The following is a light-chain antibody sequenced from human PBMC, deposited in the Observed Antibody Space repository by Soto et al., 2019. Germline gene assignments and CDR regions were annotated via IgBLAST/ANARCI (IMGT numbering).Light chain of an antibody. CDR2: DAS. CDR1: QSISSW. J-gene: IGKJ1*01. V-gene: IGKV1-5*01. Sequence: DIQMTQSPSTLSASVGDRVTITCLASQSISSWLAWYQQKPGKAPKLLIYDASSLESGVTSRFSGSGSGTEFTLTISSLQPDDFATYYCQQYNSYSPWTFGQGTKVDIK. CDR3: QQYNSYSPWT.